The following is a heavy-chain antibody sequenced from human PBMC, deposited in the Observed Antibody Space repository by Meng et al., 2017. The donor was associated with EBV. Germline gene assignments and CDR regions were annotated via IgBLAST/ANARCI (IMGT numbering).Heavy chain of an antibody. J-gene: IGHJ5*02. CDR3: ARGRYYGDYFWFDP. V-gene: IGHV4-61*01. CDR1: GGSVSSGSYY. D-gene: IGHD4-17*01. Sequence: QVQLQESGPGLVKPSETLSLTCTGSGGSVSSGSYYWSWIRQPPGKGLEWIGYIYYSGSTNYNPSLKSRVTISVDTSKNQFSLKLSSVTAADTAVYYCARGRYYGDYFWFDPWGQGTLVTVSS. CDR2: IYYSGST.